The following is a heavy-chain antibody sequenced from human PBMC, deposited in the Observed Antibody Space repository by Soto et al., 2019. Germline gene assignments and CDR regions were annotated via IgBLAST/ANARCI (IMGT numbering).Heavy chain of an antibody. Sequence: GGSLRLSCAASGFTFSSYAMGWVRQGPGKGLEWVAVVSIGGSTHYADSVRGRFTISRDNSKNTLSLQMNSLTAEDTAVYFCAKRRGAGGHFDYWGQGALVTFSS. CDR3: AKRRGAGGHFDY. CDR1: GFTFSSYA. D-gene: IGHD2-15*01. V-gene: IGHV3-23*01. CDR2: VSIGGST. J-gene: IGHJ4*02.